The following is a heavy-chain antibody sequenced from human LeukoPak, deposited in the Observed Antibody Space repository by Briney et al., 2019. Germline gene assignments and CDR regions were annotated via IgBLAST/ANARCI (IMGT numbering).Heavy chain of an antibody. CDR3: ARHGLPDIKGAFDI. CDR1: GGSISSSNW. CDR2: IYHSGSS. J-gene: IGHJ3*02. V-gene: IGHV4-4*02. Sequence: SGTLSLTCAVSGGSISSSNWWSWVRQPPGKGLEWIGEIYHSGSSNYNPSLKSRVTISVDKSKNQFSLKLRSVTAADTAVYYCARHGLPDIKGAFDIWGQGTMVTVSS. D-gene: IGHD1-14*01.